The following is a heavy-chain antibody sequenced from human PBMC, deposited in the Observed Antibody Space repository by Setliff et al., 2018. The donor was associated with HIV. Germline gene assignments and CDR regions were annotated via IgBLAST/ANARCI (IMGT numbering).Heavy chain of an antibody. Sequence: LRLSCAASGFTLSDHWMHWVRQVPGKGLVWVSRTNNDGGITNYADFVKGRFTMSRDSAKNTLYLQMNSLRVEDTAVYYCVKWNYPNSWGQGTLVTVSS. CDR3: VKWNYPNS. CDR1: GFTLSDHW. CDR2: TNNDGGIT. D-gene: IGHD1-7*01. V-gene: IGHV3-74*01. J-gene: IGHJ4*02.